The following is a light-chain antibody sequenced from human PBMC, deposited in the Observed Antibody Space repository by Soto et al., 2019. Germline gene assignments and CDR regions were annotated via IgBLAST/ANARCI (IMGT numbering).Light chain of an antibody. V-gene: IGLV2-8*01. J-gene: IGLJ3*02. CDR2: EVS. CDR3: CSCVSGSPFDVL. Sequence: QSALTQPPSASGSPGQSVTISCTGTSSDVGGYNYVSWYQQHPGKAPKLMIYEVSKRPSGVPDRFSGSKSGNTASLTVSGLQVEDEADYYCCSCVSGSPFDVLFGGGTKLTVL. CDR1: SSDVGGYNY.